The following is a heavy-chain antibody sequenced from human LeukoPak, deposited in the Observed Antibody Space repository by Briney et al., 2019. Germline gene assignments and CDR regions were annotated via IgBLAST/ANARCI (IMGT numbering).Heavy chain of an antibody. CDR1: GYTFTSYY. D-gene: IGHD5-18*01. CDR2: INPSGGST. CDR3: AARGYSYGRGSSHDAFDI. Sequence: ASVKVSCKASGYTFTSYYMHWVRQAPGQGLEWMGIINPSGGSTSYAQKFQGRVTMTRDTSTSTVYMELSSLRSEDTAVYYCAARGYSYGRGSSHDAFDIWGQGTMVTVSS. J-gene: IGHJ3*02. V-gene: IGHV1-46*01.